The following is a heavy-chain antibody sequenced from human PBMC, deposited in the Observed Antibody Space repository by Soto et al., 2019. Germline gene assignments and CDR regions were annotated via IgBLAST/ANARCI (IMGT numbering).Heavy chain of an antibody. V-gene: IGHV4-31*03. Sequence: QVQLQESGPGLVKPSQTLSLTCTVSGGSISSGGYDSSWIRQHPGKGLEWIGYIYNSGSTYYTPSLQSRVTISADTSKNQFSLKLSSVTAADTAVYYCARAPAPWGQGTLFTVSS. CDR1: GGSISSGGYD. CDR3: ARAPAP. CDR2: IYNSGST. J-gene: IGHJ5*02.